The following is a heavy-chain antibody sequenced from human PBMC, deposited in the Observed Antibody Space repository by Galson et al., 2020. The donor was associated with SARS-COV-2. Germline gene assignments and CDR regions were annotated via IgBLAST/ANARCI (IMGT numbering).Heavy chain of an antibody. CDR1: GGTFSSYA. D-gene: IGHD3-9*01. CDR2: IIPIFGTA. V-gene: IGHV1-69*13. Sequence: SVKVSCKASGGTFSSYAISWVRQAPGQGLEWMGGIIPIFGTANYAQKFQGRVTITADESTSTAYMELSSLRSEDTAVYYCARGAPLRYFDPYYFDYWGQGTLVTVSS. CDR3: ARGAPLRYFDPYYFDY. J-gene: IGHJ4*02.